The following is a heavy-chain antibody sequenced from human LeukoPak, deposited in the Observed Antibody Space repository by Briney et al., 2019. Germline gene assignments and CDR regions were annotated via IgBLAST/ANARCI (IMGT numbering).Heavy chain of an antibody. J-gene: IGHJ4*02. CDR2: ISSSSSYI. Sequence: PGGSLRLSCAASGFTFSSYSMNWVRQAPGKGLEWVSSISSSSSYIYYADSVKGRFTISRDNAKNSLYLQMNSLRAEDTAVYYCATQVVPAASFFGPRNWGQGTLVTVSS. D-gene: IGHD2-2*01. V-gene: IGHV3-21*01. CDR3: ATQVVPAASFFGPRN. CDR1: GFTFSSYS.